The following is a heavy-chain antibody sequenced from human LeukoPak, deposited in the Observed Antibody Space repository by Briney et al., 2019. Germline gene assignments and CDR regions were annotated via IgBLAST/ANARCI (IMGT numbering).Heavy chain of an antibody. D-gene: IGHD4-17*01. J-gene: IGHJ4*02. CDR3: ARNSRTYGDYDF. Sequence: NPSETLSLTCSVSGASTSNSSYYWSWIRQPPGKGLEWIGSIYYSGSTYYNPSLNSRVTISSDTSKDQFSLKLNSVTAADTAVYYCARNSRTYGDYDFWGQGTLVTVSS. CDR1: GASTSNSSYY. V-gene: IGHV4-39*07. CDR2: IYYSGST.